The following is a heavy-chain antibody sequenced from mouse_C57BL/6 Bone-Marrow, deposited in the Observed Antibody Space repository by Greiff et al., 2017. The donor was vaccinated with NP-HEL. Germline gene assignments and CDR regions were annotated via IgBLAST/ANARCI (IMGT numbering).Heavy chain of an antibody. CDR2: IDPENGDT. Sequence: EVQLQQSGAELVRPGASVKLSCTASGFNIKDDYMHWVKQRPEQGLEWIGWIDPENGDTAYASKFQGKATITADTSSNTAYLQLSSLTSEDTAVYYCTRYGNSDWFAYWGQGTLVTVSA. V-gene: IGHV14-4*01. CDR3: TRYGNSDWFAY. J-gene: IGHJ3*01. D-gene: IGHD2-1*01. CDR1: GFNIKDDY.